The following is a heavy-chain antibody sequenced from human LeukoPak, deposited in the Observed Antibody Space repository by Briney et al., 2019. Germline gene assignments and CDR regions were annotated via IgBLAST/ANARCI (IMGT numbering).Heavy chain of an antibody. CDR2: IYYSGST. V-gene: IGHV4-59*11. CDR3: ARVYCTNGVCVFDY. Sequence: PSETLSLTCTVSGGSIRSHYWSWIRQPPGKGLEWIGYIYYSGSTNYNPSLKSRVTISVDTSKNQFSLKLSSVTAADTAVYYCARVYCTNGVCVFDYWGQGTLVTVSS. CDR1: GGSIRSHY. J-gene: IGHJ4*02. D-gene: IGHD2-8*01.